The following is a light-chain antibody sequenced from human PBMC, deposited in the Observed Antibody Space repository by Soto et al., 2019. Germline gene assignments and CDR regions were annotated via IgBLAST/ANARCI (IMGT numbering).Light chain of an antibody. Sequence: DIQMTQSPSTLSASVGDIVTISCRASQSIAQWLAWYQQRPGKAPKLLIYRASTLDTGVPSRFSASGSGTEFTLTISSLQPDDFATYYCQQYHSYSYTFGRGTKLEIK. CDR2: RAS. CDR3: QQYHSYSYT. J-gene: IGKJ2*01. CDR1: QSIAQW. V-gene: IGKV1-5*03.